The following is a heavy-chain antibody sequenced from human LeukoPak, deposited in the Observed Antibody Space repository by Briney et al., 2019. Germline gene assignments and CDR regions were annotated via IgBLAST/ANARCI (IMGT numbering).Heavy chain of an antibody. CDR3: AKLHYGANSGGRYGMDV. D-gene: IGHD4-23*01. CDR2: ISGSGGNT. CDR1: GFTFSSYG. V-gene: IGHV3-23*01. Sequence: PGGSLRLSCAASGFTFSSYGMSWVRQAPGKGLEWVSGISGSGGNTYYADSVKGRFTISRDNSKNTLYLQMSSLRAEDTAVYYCAKLHYGANSGGRYGMDVWGQGTTVTVSS. J-gene: IGHJ6*02.